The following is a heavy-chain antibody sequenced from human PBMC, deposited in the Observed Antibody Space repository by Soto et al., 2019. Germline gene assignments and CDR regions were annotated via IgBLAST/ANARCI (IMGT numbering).Heavy chain of an antibody. J-gene: IGHJ4*02. D-gene: IGHD5-12*01. Sequence: QITLKESGPTLVKPTQTLTLTCTFSGFSLTTSGEGVGWIRQPPGKALEWLTVIYWNDDKGYSPSLKSRLTNTKDTSKHQVVLTVTNMDPVDTATYYCAHRSGGYNYFDYWGQGTLVTVSS. CDR3: AHRSGGYNYFDY. V-gene: IGHV2-5*01. CDR1: GFSLTTSGEG. CDR2: IYWNDDK.